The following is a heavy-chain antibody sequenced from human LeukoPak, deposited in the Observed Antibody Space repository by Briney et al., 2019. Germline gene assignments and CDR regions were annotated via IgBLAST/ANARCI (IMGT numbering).Heavy chain of an antibody. CDR2: ISGSGGST. V-gene: IGHV3-23*01. J-gene: IGHJ4*02. Sequence: TGGSLRLSCAASGFTFSSYAMSWVRQAPGKGLEWVSAISGSGGSTYYADSVKGRFTISRDNSKNTLYLRMNSLRAEDTAVYYCAKEFSYYYDEYYFDYWGQGTLVTVSS. D-gene: IGHD3-22*01. CDR3: AKEFSYYYDEYYFDY. CDR1: GFTFSSYA.